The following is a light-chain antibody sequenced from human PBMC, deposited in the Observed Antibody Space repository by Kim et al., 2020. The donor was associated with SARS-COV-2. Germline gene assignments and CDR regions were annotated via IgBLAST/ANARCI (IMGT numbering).Light chain of an antibody. CDR3: QLYNSYSTT. CDR2: KAS. J-gene: IGKJ1*01. CDR1: QSISSW. V-gene: IGKV1-5*03. Sequence: DIQMTQSPSTLSASVGDRATITCRASQSISSWLAWYQQKPGKAPKLLIYKASSLESGVPSRFSGRGSGTEFTLTISSLQPDDFATYYCQLYNSYSTTFGQGAKVDIK.